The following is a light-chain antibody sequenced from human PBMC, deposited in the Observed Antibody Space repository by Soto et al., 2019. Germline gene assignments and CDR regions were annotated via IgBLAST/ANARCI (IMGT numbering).Light chain of an antibody. CDR3: HQYSTSTYT. J-gene: IGKJ2*01. Sequence: EIVLTQSPGTLSLSPGERATLSCRASQSVTSSYLAWYQQKPGQAPRLLIYGASSRATGIPDRFSGSGSGTDFTLTISRLEAEDFAVYYCHQYSTSTYTFGQGTKLDIK. V-gene: IGKV3-20*01. CDR2: GAS. CDR1: QSVTSSY.